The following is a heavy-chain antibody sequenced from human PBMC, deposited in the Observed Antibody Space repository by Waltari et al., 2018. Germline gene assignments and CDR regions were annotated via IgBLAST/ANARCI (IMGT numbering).Heavy chain of an antibody. D-gene: IGHD6-13*01. J-gene: IGHJ3*02. CDR2: ISSSSVNT. CDR3: ASSLSYSTSRSNAFDI. CDR1: GFSFNTYA. Sequence: EVQLVESGGGWVQPGGSLRLSCAASGFSFNTYAMNWVRQAPGKGLEWISSISSSSVNTHYADSVQGRFTISRDNAKNSLYLQMNSLRAGDTAVYYCASSLSYSTSRSNAFDIWGQGTVVTVSS. V-gene: IGHV3-48*04.